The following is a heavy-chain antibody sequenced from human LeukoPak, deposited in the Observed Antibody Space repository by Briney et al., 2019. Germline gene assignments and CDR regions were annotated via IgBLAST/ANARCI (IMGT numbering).Heavy chain of an antibody. D-gene: IGHD3-22*01. CDR2: ISSSSSTI. V-gene: IGHV3-48*01. J-gene: IGHJ4*02. CDR1: GFTFSSYS. Sequence: GGSLRLSCAASGFTFSSYSMNWVRQAPGKGLEWVSYISSSSSTIYYADSVKGRFTISRDNSKNMLYLQMNSLRAEDTAVYYCASSSGYYQYYFDYWGQGTLVTVSS. CDR3: ASSSGYYQYYFDY.